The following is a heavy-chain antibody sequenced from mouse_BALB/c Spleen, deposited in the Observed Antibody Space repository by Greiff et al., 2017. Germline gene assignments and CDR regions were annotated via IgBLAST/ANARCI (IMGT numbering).Heavy chain of an antibody. CDR3: TSGGSYAMDY. CDR2: IYPSDSYT. V-gene: IGHV1-69*02. CDR1: GYTFTSYW. J-gene: IGHJ4*01. Sequence: QVQLQQPGAELVRPGASVKLSCKASGYTFTSYWINWVKQRPGQGLEWIGNIYPSDSYTNYNQKFKDKATLTVDKYSSTAYMQLSSPTSEDSAVYYCTSGGSYAMDYWGQGTSVTVSS.